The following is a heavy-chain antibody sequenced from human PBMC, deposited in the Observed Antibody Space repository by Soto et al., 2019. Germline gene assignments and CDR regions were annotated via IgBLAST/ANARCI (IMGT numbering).Heavy chain of an antibody. J-gene: IGHJ6*03. D-gene: IGHD3-3*01. CDR1: GFTFSSYA. Sequence: GGSLRLSCAASGFTFSSYAMHWVRQAPGKGLEYVSAISSNGGSTYYANSVKGRFTISRDNSKNTLYLQMGSLRAEDMAVYYCARLRFLEWLPYYYYYMDVWGKGTTVTVSS. V-gene: IGHV3-64*01. CDR2: ISSNGGST. CDR3: ARLRFLEWLPYYYYYMDV.